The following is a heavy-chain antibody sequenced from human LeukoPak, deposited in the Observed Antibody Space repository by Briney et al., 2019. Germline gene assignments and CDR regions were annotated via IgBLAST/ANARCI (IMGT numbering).Heavy chain of an antibody. Sequence: GGSLRLSCAACGFTFSSYDMYWVRQATGKGLEWLSRFGTAGDTYCPGSVKGYFTISRENAKNSLFLQMNSLRAGDTAVYYCAKVITMVRYHFDYWGQGTLVTVSS. D-gene: IGHD3-10*01. V-gene: IGHV3-13*03. J-gene: IGHJ4*02. CDR1: GFTFSSYD. CDR2: FGTAGDT. CDR3: AKVITMVRYHFDY.